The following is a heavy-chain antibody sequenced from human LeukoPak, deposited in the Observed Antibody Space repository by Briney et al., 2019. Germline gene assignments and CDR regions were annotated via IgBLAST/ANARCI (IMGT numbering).Heavy chain of an antibody. CDR2: ITGSGGDS. J-gene: IGHJ4*02. CDR1: GFTFDSYT. D-gene: IGHD6-25*01. V-gene: IGHV3-23*01. Sequence: GGSLRLSCAASGFTFDSYTMVWVRQAPGSGLEWVSAITGSGGDSYHADSVTGRFTVSRDNSKNTLFLQINSLRVEDTALYYCARGVSGWPYYLDFWGQGTLVTVSS. CDR3: ARGVSGWPYYLDF.